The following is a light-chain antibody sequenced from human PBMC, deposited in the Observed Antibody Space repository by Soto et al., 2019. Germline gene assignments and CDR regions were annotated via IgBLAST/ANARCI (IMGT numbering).Light chain of an antibody. Sequence: QGLLTQPPSASGTPGQRFTISCSGSNSNIGSNTVNWYQQLPVTAPKLLIYYDNLRPSGVPDRISGSKSGTSASLAISGLQSDDEADYYCAAWDDSLNGRVFGTGTKVTVL. CDR1: NSNIGSNT. V-gene: IGLV1-44*01. CDR2: YDN. J-gene: IGLJ1*01. CDR3: AAWDDSLNGRV.